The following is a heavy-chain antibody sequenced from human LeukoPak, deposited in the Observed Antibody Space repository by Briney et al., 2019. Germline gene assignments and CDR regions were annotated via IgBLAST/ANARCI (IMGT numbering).Heavy chain of an antibody. CDR2: ISGSGGST. D-gene: IGHD3-22*01. J-gene: IGHJ4*02. CDR1: GFTFSSYA. CDR3: ARDPSSGYYLPIDY. V-gene: IGHV3-23*01. Sequence: GGSLRLSCAASGFTFSSYAMSWVRQAPGKGLEWVSAISGSGGSTYYADSVKGRFTISRDNAKNSLYLQMNSLRAEDTAVYYCARDPSSGYYLPIDYWGQGTLVTVSS.